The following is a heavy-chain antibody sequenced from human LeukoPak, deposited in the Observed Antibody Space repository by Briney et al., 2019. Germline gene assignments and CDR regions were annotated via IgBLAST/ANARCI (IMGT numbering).Heavy chain of an antibody. D-gene: IGHD2-2*02. CDR1: GYTFTGYY. Sequence: ASVKASCKASGYTFTGYYMHWVRQAPGQGLEWMGWINPNSGGTNYAQKFQGRVAMTRDTSISTAYMELSRLRSDDTAVYYCARLGFTTAIPNDYWGQGTLVTVSS. V-gene: IGHV1-2*02. CDR2: INPNSGGT. J-gene: IGHJ4*02. CDR3: ARLGFTTAIPNDY.